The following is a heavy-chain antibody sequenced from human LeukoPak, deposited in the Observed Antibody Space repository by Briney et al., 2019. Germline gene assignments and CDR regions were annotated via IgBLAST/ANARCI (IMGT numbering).Heavy chain of an antibody. Sequence: GGSLRLSCAASGFTFSSCAMSWVRQAPGKGLEWVSTISGSGASTYYADSVKGRFTISRDNSKNTLYLQMNSLRVEDTAVYYCAKDQNYGSGSSYYGMDVWGQGTTVTVSS. CDR3: AKDQNYGSGSSYYGMDV. J-gene: IGHJ6*02. D-gene: IGHD3-10*01. V-gene: IGHV3-23*01. CDR1: GFTFSSCA. CDR2: ISGSGAST.